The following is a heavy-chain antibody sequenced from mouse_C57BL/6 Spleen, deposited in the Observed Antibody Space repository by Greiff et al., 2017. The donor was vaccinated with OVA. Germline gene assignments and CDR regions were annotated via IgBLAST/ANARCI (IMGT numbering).Heavy chain of an antibody. D-gene: IGHD2-2*01. CDR2: INPNNGGT. J-gene: IGHJ3*01. Sequence: VQLQQSGPELVKPGASVKIPCKASGYTFTDYNMDWVKQSHGKSLEWIGDINPNNGGTIYNQKFKGKATLTVDKSSSTAYLELRSLTSEDTSFYYCSTLYAYDEGAWFAYWRQGTLVTVSA. V-gene: IGHV1-18*01. CDR3: STLYAYDEGAWFAY. CDR1: GYTFTDYN.